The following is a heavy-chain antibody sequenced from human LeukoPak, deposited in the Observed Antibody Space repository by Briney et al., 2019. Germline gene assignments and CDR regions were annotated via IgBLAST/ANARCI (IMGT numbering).Heavy chain of an antibody. CDR1: GYTFTSYG. J-gene: IGHJ3*02. Sequence: ASVKVSCKASGYTFTSYGISWVRQAPGQGLEWMGWISAYSGHTYYARNLQGRVTMTTHTSTSTAYMELRSLRSGDTALYYCARVYCSGGSCLDAFDIWGQGTMVIVSS. CDR2: ISAYSGHT. CDR3: ARVYCSGGSCLDAFDI. D-gene: IGHD2-15*01. V-gene: IGHV1-18*01.